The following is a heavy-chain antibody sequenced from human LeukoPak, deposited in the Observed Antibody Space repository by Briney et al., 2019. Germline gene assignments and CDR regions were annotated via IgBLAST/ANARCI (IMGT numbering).Heavy chain of an antibody. D-gene: IGHD1-7*01. J-gene: IGHJ4*02. CDR3: ARDPRITGTTIDY. CDR1: GYTFTSYD. CDR2: MNPNSGNT. Sequence: GASVKVSCKASGYTFTSYDINWVRQAPGQGLEWMGWMNPNSGNTGYAQKFQGRVTMTRNTSISTAYMELSSLRSEDTAVYYCARDPRITGTTIDYWGQGTLVTVSS. V-gene: IGHV1-8*01.